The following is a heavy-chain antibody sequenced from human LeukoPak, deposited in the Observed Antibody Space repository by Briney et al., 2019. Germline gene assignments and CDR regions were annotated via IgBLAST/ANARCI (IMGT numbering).Heavy chain of an antibody. D-gene: IGHD3-22*01. J-gene: IGHJ4*02. CDR2: ISYDGSNK. Sequence: GGSLRLSCAASGFTFSSYAMHWVRQAPGKGLEWVAVISYDGSNKYYADSVKGRFTISRDNSKNTLYLQMNSLRAEDTAVYYCAREGVYYDSGGPFDYWGQGTLVTVSS. CDR3: AREGVYYDSGGPFDY. V-gene: IGHV3-30-3*01. CDR1: GFTFSSYA.